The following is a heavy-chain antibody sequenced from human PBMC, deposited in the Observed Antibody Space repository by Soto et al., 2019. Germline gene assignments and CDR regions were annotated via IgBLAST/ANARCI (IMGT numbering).Heavy chain of an antibody. CDR3: ARGLSSSAPHYFDY. V-gene: IGHV4-34*01. CDR2: INHSGST. D-gene: IGHD6-13*01. Sequence: QVQLQQWGAGLLKPSETLSLTCAVYGGSFSGYYWSWIRQPPGKGLEWIGEINHSGSTNYNPSLKSRVTISVDTSKNQFSLKLSSVTAADTAVYYCARGLSSSAPHYFDYWGQGTLVTVSS. CDR1: GGSFSGYY. J-gene: IGHJ4*02.